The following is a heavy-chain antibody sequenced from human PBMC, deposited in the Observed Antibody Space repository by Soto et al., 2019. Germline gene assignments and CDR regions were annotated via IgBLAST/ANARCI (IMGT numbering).Heavy chain of an antibody. J-gene: IGHJ4*02. Sequence: QVQLQESRPGLVKASQTLSLTCAVSGASLSRGGYYWSWIRQRPGKGPEWIGNIYYSGCTDYNPSLKSRVKISLDTSKNQFSLRLNSMNAADTAVYFCAREGSYHYFDFWGQGTLVT. V-gene: IGHV4-31*11. CDR3: AREGSYHYFDF. CDR1: GASLSRGGYY. CDR2: IYYSGCT. D-gene: IGHD1-26*01.